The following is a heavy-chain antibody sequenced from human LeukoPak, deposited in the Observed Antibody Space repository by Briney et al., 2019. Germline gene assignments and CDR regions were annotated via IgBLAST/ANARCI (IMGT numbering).Heavy chain of an antibody. Sequence: PGGSLRLSCAASGFTFSSYGMHWVRQAPGKGLEWVAVISYDGSNKYYADSVKGRFTISRDNSKNTLYLQMNSLRAEDTAVYYCAKDRDRRFLEWFYFDYWGQGTLVTVSS. CDR1: GFTFSSYG. D-gene: IGHD3-3*01. J-gene: IGHJ4*02. CDR3: AKDRDRRFLEWFYFDY. CDR2: ISYDGSNK. V-gene: IGHV3-30*18.